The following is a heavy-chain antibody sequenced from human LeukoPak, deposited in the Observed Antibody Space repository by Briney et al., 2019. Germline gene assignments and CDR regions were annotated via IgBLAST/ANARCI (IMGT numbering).Heavy chain of an antibody. CDR3: ARRNYGDDDHYFDY. CDR2: ISYSGST. J-gene: IGHJ4*02. D-gene: IGHD4-17*01. V-gene: IGHV4-59*08. CDR1: GESFSGYY. Sequence: SETLSLTCAVYGESFSGYYWSWIRQPPGKGLEWIGYISYSGSTNYNPSLKSRVTISVDTSRNQFSLKLNSVTAADTAVYYCARRNYGDDDHYFDYWGQGTLVTVSS.